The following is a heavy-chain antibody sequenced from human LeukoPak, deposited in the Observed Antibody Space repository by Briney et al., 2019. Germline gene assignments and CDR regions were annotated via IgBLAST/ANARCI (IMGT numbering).Heavy chain of an antibody. CDR3: ARGYCSGGSCSLDY. CDR1: GGSISSYY. CDR2: IYYSGST. V-gene: IGHV4-59*01. D-gene: IGHD2-15*01. Sequence: SETLSLTCTVSGGSISSYYWSWIRQPPGKGLEWIGYIYYSGSTNYNPSLKSRVTISVDTSKNQFSLKLSSVTAADTAVYYCARGYCSGGSCSLDYWGQGTLVTVSS. J-gene: IGHJ4*02.